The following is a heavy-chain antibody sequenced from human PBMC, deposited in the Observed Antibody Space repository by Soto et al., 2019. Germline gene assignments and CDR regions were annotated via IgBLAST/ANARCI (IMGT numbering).Heavy chain of an antibody. V-gene: IGHV4-34*01. CDR2: INHSGST. D-gene: IGHD3-10*01. CDR1: GGSFSGYY. Sequence: QVQLQQWGAGLLKPSETLSLTCAVYGGSFSGYYWSWIRQPPGKGLEWIGEINHSGSTNYNPSLKSRVTISVDTSKNQFSLKLSSVTAADTAVYYCARARITMVRGVITHFDYWGQGTLVTVSS. J-gene: IGHJ4*02. CDR3: ARARITMVRGVITHFDY.